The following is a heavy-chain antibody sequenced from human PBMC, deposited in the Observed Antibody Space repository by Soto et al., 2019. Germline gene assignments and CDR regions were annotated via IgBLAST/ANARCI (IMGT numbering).Heavy chain of an antibody. J-gene: IGHJ6*03. D-gene: IGHD3-9*01. CDR3: AKFNGYYNKYKFMDV. V-gene: IGHV3-23*01. Sequence: GGSLRLSCAASGFTFGSYAMSWVRQAPGKGLEWVSAIIGSGGNTYDSDSVKGRFTTSRDNSKNTLYLQMNSLRAEDTAVYFCAKFNGYYNKYKFMDVWGKRTSDTGSS. CDR1: GFTFGSYA. CDR2: IIGSGGNT.